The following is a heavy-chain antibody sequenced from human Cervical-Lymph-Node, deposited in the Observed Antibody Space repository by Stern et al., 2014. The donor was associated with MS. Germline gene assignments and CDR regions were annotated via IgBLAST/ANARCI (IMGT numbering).Heavy chain of an antibody. CDR3: ATTRWDLFTWNWFDP. D-gene: IGHD1-26*01. CDR1: GGSISSRGYY. Sequence: QVQLVESGPGLVKPSQTLSLTCTVSGGSISSRGYYWSWIRQPADKGLEWIGRIHDSGSTYYNPSLKSRVTISMDTAQNQFSLKLPSVTAADTAVYYCATTRWDLFTWNWFDPWGQGTLVTVSS. J-gene: IGHJ5*02. V-gene: IGHV4-61*02. CDR2: IHDSGST.